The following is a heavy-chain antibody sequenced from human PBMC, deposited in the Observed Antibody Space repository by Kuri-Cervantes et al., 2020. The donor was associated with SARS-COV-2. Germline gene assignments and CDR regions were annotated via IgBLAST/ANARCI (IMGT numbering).Heavy chain of an antibody. J-gene: IGHJ3*02. V-gene: IGHV4-61*02. CDR1: GGSISSGSYY. D-gene: IGHD2-2*01. Sequence: LRLSCTVSGGSISSGSYYWSWIRQPAGKGLEWIGRIYTSGSTNYNPSLKSRVTISVDTSKNQFSLKLSSVTAADTAVYYCARGPRYCSSTSCYPLDAFDIWGQGTMVTVSS. CDR2: IYTSGST. CDR3: ARGPRYCSSTSCYPLDAFDI.